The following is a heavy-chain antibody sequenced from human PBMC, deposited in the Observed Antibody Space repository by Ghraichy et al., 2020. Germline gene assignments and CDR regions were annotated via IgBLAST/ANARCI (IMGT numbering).Heavy chain of an antibody. V-gene: IGHV4-59*01. CDR3: ARDQQLVLMGYYYYYGMDV. J-gene: IGHJ6*02. Sequence: SETLSLTCTVSGGSISSYYWSWIRQPQGKGLEWIGYIYYSGSTNYNPSLKSRVTISVDTSKNQFSLKLSSVTAADTAVYYCARDQQLVLMGYYYYYGMDVWGQGTTVTVSS. CDR1: GGSISSYY. CDR2: IYYSGST. D-gene: IGHD6-6*01.